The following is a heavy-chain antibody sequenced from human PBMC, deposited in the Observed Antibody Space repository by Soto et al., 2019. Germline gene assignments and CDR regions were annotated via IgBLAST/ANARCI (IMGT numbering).Heavy chain of an antibody. CDR1: GGSVSSGSYY. CDR3: ARDSGPYYYDSSGYNWFDP. J-gene: IGHJ5*02. Sequence: PXGTLSLTCTVSGGSVSSGSYYWSWIRQPPGKGLEWIGYIYYSGSTNYNPSLKSRVTISVDTSKNQFSLKLSSVTAADTAVYYCARDSGPYYYDSSGYNWFDPWGQGTLVTVSS. V-gene: IGHV4-61*01. CDR2: IYYSGST. D-gene: IGHD3-22*01.